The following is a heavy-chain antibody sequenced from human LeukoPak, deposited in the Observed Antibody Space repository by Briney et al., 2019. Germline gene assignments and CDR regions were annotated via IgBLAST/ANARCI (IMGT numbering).Heavy chain of an antibody. CDR3: ARTATYYYDSSGYPVSDPLPDY. J-gene: IGHJ4*02. CDR2: INHSGST. Sequence: SETLSLTCAVYGGSFSGYYWSWIRQPPGKGLEWIGEINHSGSTNYNPSLKSRVTISVDTSKNQFSLKVSSVTAADTAVYYCARTATYYYDSSGYPVSDPLPDYWGQGTLVTVSS. D-gene: IGHD3-22*01. V-gene: IGHV4-34*01. CDR1: GGSFSGYY.